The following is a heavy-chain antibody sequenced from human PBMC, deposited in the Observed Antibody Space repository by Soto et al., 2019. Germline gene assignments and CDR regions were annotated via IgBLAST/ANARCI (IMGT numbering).Heavy chain of an antibody. D-gene: IGHD6-13*01. CDR2: ISGSVGST. J-gene: IGHJ3*02. V-gene: IGHV3-23*01. CDR1: GFTFSSYA. Sequence: GGSLRLSCAASGFTFSSYAMSWVRQAPGKGLEWVSAISGSVGSTYYADSVKGRFTISRDNSKNTLYLQMNSLRAEDTAVYYCAKVTGIAAAAARSAFDIWGQGTMVTVSS. CDR3: AKVTGIAAAAARSAFDI.